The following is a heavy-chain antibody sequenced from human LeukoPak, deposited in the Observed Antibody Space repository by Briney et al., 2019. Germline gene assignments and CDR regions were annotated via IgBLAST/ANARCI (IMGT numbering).Heavy chain of an antibody. CDR2: IIPIFDTG. Sequence: SVTVSCKASGYTFSSYAISWVRQAPGQGLEWMGGIIPIFDTGNYAQKFQGRLTITADESTSTGYMELSSLRSEDTAVYYCARTYYYDSSGYYFDYWGQGTLVTVSS. D-gene: IGHD3-22*01. CDR3: ARTYYYDSSGYYFDY. J-gene: IGHJ4*02. V-gene: IGHV1-69*13. CDR1: GYTFSSYA.